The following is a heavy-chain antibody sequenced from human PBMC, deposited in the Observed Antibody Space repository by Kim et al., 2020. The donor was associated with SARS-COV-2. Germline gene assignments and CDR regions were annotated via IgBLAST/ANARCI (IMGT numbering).Heavy chain of an antibody. D-gene: IGHD2-2*03. CDR1: GFTFDDYA. CDR3: AKGGYCSSTSCYYYGMDV. V-gene: IGHV3-43*02. Sequence: GGSLRLSCAASGFTFDDYAMHWVRQAPGKGLEWVSLISGDGGSTYYADSVKGRFTISRDNSKNSLYLQMNSLRTEDTALYYCAKGGYCSSTSCYYYGMDVWGQGTTVTVSS. CDR2: ISGDGGST. J-gene: IGHJ6*02.